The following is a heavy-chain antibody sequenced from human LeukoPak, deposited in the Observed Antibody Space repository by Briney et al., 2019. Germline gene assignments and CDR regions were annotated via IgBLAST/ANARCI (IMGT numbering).Heavy chain of an antibody. CDR2: IYYNGHT. J-gene: IGHJ6*03. CDR1: GGSIFSYY. V-gene: IGHV4-59*01. CDR3: ARDLRENSSGGNPGVGYMDV. D-gene: IGHD6-19*01. Sequence: PSETLSLTCTVSGGSIFSYYWSWIRQPPGKGLEWIGYIYYNGHTDYNPSLKSRVTMSVETSTNQFSLRLNSVTAADTAVYYCARDLRENSSGGNPGVGYMDVWGRGTTVIVSS.